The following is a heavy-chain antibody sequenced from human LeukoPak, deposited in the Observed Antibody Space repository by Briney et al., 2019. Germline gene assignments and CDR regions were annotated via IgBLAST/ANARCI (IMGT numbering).Heavy chain of an antibody. V-gene: IGHV3-15*05. CDR2: IKSKTDGGTT. CDR1: GFTFSNAW. D-gene: IGHD4-23*01. CDR3: ARAGKSTYYYYYYMDV. Sequence: PGGSLRLSCAASGFTFSNAWMSWVRQAPGKGLEWVGRIKSKTDGGTTDYAAPVKGRFTISRDDSKNMLYLQMNSLRAEDTAVYYCARAGKSTYYYYYYMDVWGKGTTVTVSS. J-gene: IGHJ6*03.